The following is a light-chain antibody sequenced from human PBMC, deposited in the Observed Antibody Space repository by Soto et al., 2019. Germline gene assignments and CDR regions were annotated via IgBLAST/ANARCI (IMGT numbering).Light chain of an antibody. J-gene: IGLJ3*02. CDR2: RNN. Sequence: QAVVTQPPSVSGAPGQRVTISCSGSSSNIGAGYDVHWYQQLPGTAPKLLIYRNNNRPSGVPDRFSGSKSGTSASLAITGLQAEDEADYYCQSYDSSLNIWVFGGGTQLTVL. V-gene: IGLV1-40*01. CDR3: QSYDSSLNIWV. CDR1: SSNIGAGYD.